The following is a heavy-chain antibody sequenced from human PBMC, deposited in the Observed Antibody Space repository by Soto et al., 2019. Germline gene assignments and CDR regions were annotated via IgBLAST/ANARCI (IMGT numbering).Heavy chain of an antibody. Sequence: SETLSLTCTVSGGSITSYYWSWIRQPPGKGLEWIGYIYYSGSTNYNPSLKSRVTISVDTSKNQFSLKLSSVTAADTAVYYCAREPTIYDILTGYYRGAFDIWGQGTMVTVS. CDR1: GGSITSYY. D-gene: IGHD3-9*01. CDR2: IYYSGST. J-gene: IGHJ3*02. V-gene: IGHV4-59*01. CDR3: AREPTIYDILTGYYRGAFDI.